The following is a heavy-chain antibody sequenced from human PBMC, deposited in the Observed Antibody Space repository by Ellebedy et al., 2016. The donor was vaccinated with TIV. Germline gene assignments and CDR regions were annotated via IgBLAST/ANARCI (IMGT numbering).Heavy chain of an antibody. CDR3: ASGDYGDYYHYGMDV. J-gene: IGHJ6*02. CDR2: TTWNGSRT. CDR1: GFTFDDYA. Sequence: GESLKISXAASGFTFDDYAMSWVRQAPGKGLEWVSGTTWNGSRTGFADSVKGRFTISRDNSKDTLYLQMNSLRPEDTAVYYCASGDYGDYYHYGMDVWGQGTTVTVSS. D-gene: IGHD4-17*01. V-gene: IGHV3-20*04.